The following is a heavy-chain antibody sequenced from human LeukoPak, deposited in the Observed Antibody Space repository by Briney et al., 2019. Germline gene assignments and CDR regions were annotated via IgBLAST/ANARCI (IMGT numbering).Heavy chain of an antibody. J-gene: IGHJ6*02. V-gene: IGHV3-73*01. CDR2: IRSKANSYAT. Sequence: SGGGVVQPGGSLRLSCAASRFTFSTYGMHWVRQASGKGLEWVGRIRSKANSYATAYAASVKGRFTISRDDSKNAAYLQMNSLKTEDTAVYYCTGVVGATKHYYYGMDVWGQGTTVTVSS. CDR3: TGVVGATKHYYYGMDV. CDR1: RFTFSTYG. D-gene: IGHD1-26*01.